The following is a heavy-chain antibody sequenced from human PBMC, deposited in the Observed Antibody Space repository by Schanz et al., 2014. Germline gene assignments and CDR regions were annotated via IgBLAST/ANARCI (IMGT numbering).Heavy chain of an antibody. CDR3: VPMSIAAH. J-gene: IGHJ4*02. D-gene: IGHD6-6*01. Sequence: VHLLESGGGLVQPGGSLRLSCAASGFTFSSYGMHWVRQAPGKGLEWVAVILYDGSNKYYADSVKGRFTISRDNAKNSLYLQMNSLRAEDTAVYYCVPMSIAAHWGQGTLVTVSS. V-gene: IGHV3-30*03. CDR1: GFTFSSYG. CDR2: ILYDGSNK.